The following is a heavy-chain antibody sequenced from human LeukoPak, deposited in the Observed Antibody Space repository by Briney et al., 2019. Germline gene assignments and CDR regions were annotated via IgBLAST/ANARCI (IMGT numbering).Heavy chain of an antibody. CDR1: GFTFSSYW. Sequence: GGSLRLSCAASGFTFSSYWMSWVRQAPGKGLEWVANIKQKGREKYYVDSVKGRFTISRDNAKNSLYLQMNSLRAEDTALYYCARAGHGETISGYYYRDAFDIWGQGTMVTVSS. D-gene: IGHD3-22*01. J-gene: IGHJ3*02. V-gene: IGHV3-7*03. CDR3: ARAGHGETISGYYYRDAFDI. CDR2: IKQKGREK.